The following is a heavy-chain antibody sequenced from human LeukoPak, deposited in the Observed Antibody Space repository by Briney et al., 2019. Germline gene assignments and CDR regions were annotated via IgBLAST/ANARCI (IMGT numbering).Heavy chain of an antibody. J-gene: IGHJ3*02. D-gene: IGHD5-24*01. CDR1: GGTFSSYA. Sequence: ASVKVSCKASGGTFSSYAISWVRQAPGQGLEWMGGIIPIFGTANYAQKFQGRVTITADKSTSTAYMELSSLRSEDTAVYYCARGLQETLAWLKALSAFDIWGHGTMVTVSS. V-gene: IGHV1-69*06. CDR2: IIPIFGTA. CDR3: ARGLQETLAWLKALSAFDI.